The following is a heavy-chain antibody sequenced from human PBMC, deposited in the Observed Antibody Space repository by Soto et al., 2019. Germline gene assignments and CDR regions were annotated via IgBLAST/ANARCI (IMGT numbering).Heavy chain of an antibody. Sequence: GGSLRLSCAASGFTVSSYAMTWVRPAPGKGLEWVSAIRGSGGDTYYADSVKGRFTISRDNSRNTLYLQMNSPRAEDTAVYYCASGSGSYPKYNWFDPWGQGTLVTVSS. CDR1: GFTVSSYA. D-gene: IGHD3-10*01. CDR3: ASGSGSYPKYNWFDP. CDR2: IRGSGGDT. V-gene: IGHV3-23*01. J-gene: IGHJ5*02.